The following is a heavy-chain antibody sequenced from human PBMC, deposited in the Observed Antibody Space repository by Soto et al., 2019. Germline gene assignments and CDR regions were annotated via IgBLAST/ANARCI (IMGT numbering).Heavy chain of an antibody. CDR3: ARVLVRGVMIPAPLNDFDY. D-gene: IGHD3-10*01. Sequence: QVQLQQWGAGLLKPSETLSLTCAVYGGSFSGYYWSWIRQPPGKGLEWIGEINHNGSTNYNPSLKSRVTISVDTSKNQFSLKLSSVTAADTAVYYCARVLVRGVMIPAPLNDFDYWGQGTLVTVSS. CDR1: GGSFSGYY. J-gene: IGHJ4*02. CDR2: INHNGST. V-gene: IGHV4-34*01.